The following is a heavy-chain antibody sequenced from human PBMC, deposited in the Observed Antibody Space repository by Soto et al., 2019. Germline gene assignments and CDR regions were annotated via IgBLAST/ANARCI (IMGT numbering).Heavy chain of an antibody. D-gene: IGHD3-3*01. CDR2: INAGNGNT. Sequence: QVQLVQSGAEVKKPGASVKVSCRASGCTFTSYAMHWVRQAPGQRLDWMGWINAGNGNTKYAQKFKGRAAITRDTSASTAYMELGSLRSDDTAVYYCARTSGYSLYDSWGEVALISASS. J-gene: IGHJ4*02. CDR1: GCTFTSYA. V-gene: IGHV1-3*01. CDR3: ARTSGYSLYDS.